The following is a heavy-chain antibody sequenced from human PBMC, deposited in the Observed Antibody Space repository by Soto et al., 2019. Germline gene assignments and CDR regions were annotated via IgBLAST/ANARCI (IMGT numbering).Heavy chain of an antibody. CDR3: ARAPGIAAAGGGGFDY. CDR1: GGSTSSGGYS. Sequence: SETLSPTCAVSGGSTSSGGYSWSWPRQPPGKGLEWIGYIYHSGSTYYNPSLKSRVTISVDRSKNQFSLKLSSVTAADTAVYYCARAPGIAAAGGGGFDYWGQGTLVTVSS. CDR2: IYHSGST. J-gene: IGHJ4*02. D-gene: IGHD6-13*01. V-gene: IGHV4-30-2*01.